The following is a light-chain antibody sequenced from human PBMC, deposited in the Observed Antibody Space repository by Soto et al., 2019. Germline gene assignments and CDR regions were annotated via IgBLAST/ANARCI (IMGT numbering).Light chain of an antibody. V-gene: IGLV6-57*04. Sequence: NFMLTQPHSVSESPGKTVTLSCTRTSGSIASNYVQRYQQRPGSAPTTVIFGGDQRPSGVSDRFSASIDSSSNSASLTIAGLQTEDEADYYCQSYDSNNYVVFGGGTKLTVL. CDR2: GGD. CDR1: SGSIASNY. CDR3: QSYDSNNYVV. J-gene: IGLJ2*01.